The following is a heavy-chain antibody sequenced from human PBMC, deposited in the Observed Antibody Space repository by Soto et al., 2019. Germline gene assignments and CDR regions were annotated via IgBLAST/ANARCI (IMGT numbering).Heavy chain of an antibody. CDR2: IYYSGST. CDR3: ARDRSSYYYDSSGYQWGAFDI. V-gene: IGHV4-31*03. Sequence: QVQLQESGPGLVKPSQTLSLTCTVSGGSISSGGYYWSWIRQHPGKGLEWIGYIYYSGSTYYNPSLKSRVTISVDTSKNQFSLKLSSVTAADTAVYYCARDRSSYYYDSSGYQWGAFDIWGQGTMVTVSS. D-gene: IGHD3-22*01. CDR1: GGSISSGGYY. J-gene: IGHJ3*02.